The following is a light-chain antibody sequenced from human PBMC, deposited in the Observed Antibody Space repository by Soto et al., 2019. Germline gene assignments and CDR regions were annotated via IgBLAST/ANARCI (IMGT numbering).Light chain of an antibody. CDR1: QTISSW. CDR3: QQYNSVSLLT. Sequence: IQMTQSPSTLSASVGDRVTITCRASQTISSWLAWYQQKPGKAPKLLIYKASTLKSGVPSRFSGSGSGTEFTLTISSLQPDDFATYYCQQYNSVSLLTFGGGTKVDIK. V-gene: IGKV1-5*03. CDR2: KAS. J-gene: IGKJ4*01.